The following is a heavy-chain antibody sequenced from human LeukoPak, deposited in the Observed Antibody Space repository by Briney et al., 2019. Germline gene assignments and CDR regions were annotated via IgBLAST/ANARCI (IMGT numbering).Heavy chain of an antibody. J-gene: IGHJ2*01. CDR1: GYSISSGYY. CDR3: ARVTGIWYFDL. D-gene: IGHD7-27*01. CDR2: INHGGAT. Sequence: SETLSLTCTVSGYSISSGYYWGWIRQPPGKGLEWIANINHGGATYYNPSLKSRVIILVDTSKNQFSLKLSSVTASDTAVYYCARVTGIWYFDLWGRGTLVTVSS. V-gene: IGHV4-38-2*02.